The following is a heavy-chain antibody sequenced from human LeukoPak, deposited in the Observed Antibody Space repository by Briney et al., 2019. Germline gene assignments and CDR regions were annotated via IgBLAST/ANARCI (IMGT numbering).Heavy chain of an antibody. D-gene: IGHD6-19*01. V-gene: IGHV3-20*04. J-gene: IGHJ4*02. CDR1: GFTFDDYG. CDR2: INWNGGST. Sequence: PGGSLRLSCAASGFTFDDYGMSWVRHAPGKGLEWVPGINWNGGSTGYADSVKGRFTISRDNAKNSLYLQMNSLRAEDTALYYCARVVKSAVAAFDYWGQGTLVTVSS. CDR3: ARVVKSAVAAFDY.